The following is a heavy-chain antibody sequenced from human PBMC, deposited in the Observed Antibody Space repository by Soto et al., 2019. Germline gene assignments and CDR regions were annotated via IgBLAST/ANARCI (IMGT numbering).Heavy chain of an antibody. CDR2: ISYDGSNK. J-gene: IGHJ4*02. D-gene: IGHD3-10*01. V-gene: IGHV3-30-3*01. CDR1: GFTFSSYA. Sequence: WGSLRLSCAASGFTFSSYAIHWCRQSPGKGLEWVAVISYDGSNKYYADSVKGRFTISRDNSKNTLYLQMNSLRAEDTAVYYCARSPSGSGSYSQYWGQGTLVTVSS. CDR3: ARSPSGSGSYSQY.